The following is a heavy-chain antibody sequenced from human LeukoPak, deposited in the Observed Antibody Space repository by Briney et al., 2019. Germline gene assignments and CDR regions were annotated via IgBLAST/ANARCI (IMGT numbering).Heavy chain of an antibody. Sequence: GGSLRLSCAASGFTFSAYAMMWVRQAPGKGLGWDSSIVATYEGTFYADSVQGRFIISRDNSESTVSLQMNSLRAEDMAVYYCARGKAGGLVDLFDPWGQGTLVTVSS. J-gene: IGHJ5*02. D-gene: IGHD3/OR15-3a*01. V-gene: IGHV3-23*01. CDR2: IVATYEGT. CDR1: GFTFSAYA. CDR3: ARGKAGGLVDLFDP.